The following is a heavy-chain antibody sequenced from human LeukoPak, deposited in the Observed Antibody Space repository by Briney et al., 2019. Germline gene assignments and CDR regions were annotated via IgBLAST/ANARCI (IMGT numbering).Heavy chain of an antibody. CDR2: IDKKDKGYATAT. J-gene: IGHJ5*02. CDR1: GFTFSGSA. Sequence: SGGSLRLSCAASGFTFSGSAIHWVRQSSGKGLEGVGQIDKKDKGYATATAYAASVKGRFTISRDDSINTAYLQMKSLKTEDTALYYCTRDSGTYNWFDPWGQGTLVTVSS. CDR3: TRDSGTYNWFDP. D-gene: IGHD1-26*01. V-gene: IGHV3-73*01.